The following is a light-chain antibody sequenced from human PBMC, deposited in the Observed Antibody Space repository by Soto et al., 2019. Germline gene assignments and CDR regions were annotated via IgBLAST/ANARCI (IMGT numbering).Light chain of an antibody. CDR3: QQYHTFSIA. V-gene: IGKV1-5*01. CDR1: QSISTW. CDR2: DSS. J-gene: IGKJ5*01. Sequence: DIQMTQSPSTLSASVGDSVTVTCRASQSISTWLAWYQQKPGRAPKLLIYDSSSLESGVPSRFSGGGSGTDFTLTISGLQPDDFATYYCQQYHTFSIAFGQGTRLEI.